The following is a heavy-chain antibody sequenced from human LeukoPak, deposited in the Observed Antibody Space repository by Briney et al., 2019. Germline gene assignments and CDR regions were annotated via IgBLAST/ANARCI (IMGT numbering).Heavy chain of an antibody. D-gene: IGHD3-10*01. J-gene: IGHJ4*02. CDR1: GFRFDDYA. V-gene: IGHV3-9*01. CDR2: ISWNRGSI. Sequence: GGSLRLSCVASGFRFDDYAMHWVRQVPGKGLEWVSGISWNRGSIGYADSVKGRFTISRDNAKNSLYLQMNSLRAEDTAVYYCAREYEYYFDYWGQGTLVTVSS. CDR3: AREYEYYFDY.